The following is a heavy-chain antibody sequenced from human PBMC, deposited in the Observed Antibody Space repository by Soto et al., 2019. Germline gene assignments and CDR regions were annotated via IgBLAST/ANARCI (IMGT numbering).Heavy chain of an antibody. Sequence: SETLSLTCTVSGGSISSYYWSWIRQPPGKGLEWIGYIYYSGSTNYNPSLKSRVTISVDTSKNQFSLKLSSVTAADTAVYYYARVKAAAGTFGYYYYGMDVWGQGTTVTVSS. J-gene: IGHJ6*02. CDR1: GGSISSYY. CDR3: ARVKAAAGTFGYYYYGMDV. D-gene: IGHD6-13*01. CDR2: IYYSGST. V-gene: IGHV4-59*01.